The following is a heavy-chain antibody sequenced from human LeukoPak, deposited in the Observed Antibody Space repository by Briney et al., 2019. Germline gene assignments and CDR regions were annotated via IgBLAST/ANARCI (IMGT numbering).Heavy chain of an antibody. D-gene: IGHD3-22*01. CDR3: ARNYYDSSGYYYPCDY. Sequence: GASVKVSCKASGYTFTSYGISWVRQAPGQGREWMGWISAYNGNTNYAQKLQGRVTITADEATSTAYMELSSLRSEDTAVYYCARNYYDSSGYYYPCDYWGQGTLVTVSS. V-gene: IGHV1-18*01. CDR2: ISAYNGNT. CDR1: GYTFTSYG. J-gene: IGHJ4*02.